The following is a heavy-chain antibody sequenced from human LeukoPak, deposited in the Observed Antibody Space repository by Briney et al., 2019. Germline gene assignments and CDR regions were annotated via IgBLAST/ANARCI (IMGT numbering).Heavy chain of an antibody. D-gene: IGHD3-3*01. CDR3: AKGFWTIFGVVTPEADY. Sequence: GGSLRLSCAASGFTFSSYWMSCVRQAPGKGLEWVANIKQDGSEKYYVDSVKGRFTISRDNAKNSLYLQMSSLRAEDTAVYYCAKGFWTIFGVVTPEADYWGQGTLVTVSS. V-gene: IGHV3-7*01. CDR1: GFTFSSYW. J-gene: IGHJ4*02. CDR2: IKQDGSEK.